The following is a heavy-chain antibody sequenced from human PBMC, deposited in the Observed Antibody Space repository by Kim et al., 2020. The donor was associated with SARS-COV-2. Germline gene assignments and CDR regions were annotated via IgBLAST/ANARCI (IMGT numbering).Heavy chain of an antibody. CDR2: ISSSSSIM. CDR1: GFTFSSYS. V-gene: IGHV3-48*04. J-gene: IGHJ4*02. CDR3: SRKRPSGDGSGTDPHFDY. D-gene: IGHD3-10*01. Sequence: GGSLRLSCAASGFTFSSYSMNWVRQAPGKGLEWVSYISSSSSIMYYADSVKGRFTISRDNAKNSLYLQMNSLRAEDTAVYYCSRKRPSGDGSGTDPHFDYWGQGTLVTVSS.